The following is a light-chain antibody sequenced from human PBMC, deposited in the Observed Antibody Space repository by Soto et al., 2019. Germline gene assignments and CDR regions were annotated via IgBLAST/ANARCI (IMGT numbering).Light chain of an antibody. Sequence: QSALTQPASVSGSPGQSNTISCSATSSDFGYYNHVSWYQQHPGKAPKLLIYELSNRPSGVSNRFSGSKSGNTASLTISGLQAEDEADYYCSSYSTSNSYVFGTGTKVTVL. CDR2: ELS. CDR1: SSDFGYYNH. CDR3: SSYSTSNSYV. J-gene: IGLJ1*01. V-gene: IGLV2-14*01.